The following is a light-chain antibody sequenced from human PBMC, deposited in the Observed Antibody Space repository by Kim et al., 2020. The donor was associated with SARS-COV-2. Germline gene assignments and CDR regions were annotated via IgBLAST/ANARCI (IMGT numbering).Light chain of an antibody. J-gene: IGKJ2*01. V-gene: IGKV1-33*01. CDR2: DAS. CDR1: QDIIDY. Sequence: SASVGDRVTITCQASQDIIDYLNWYQQKPGKAPKLLIYDASNLEPGVPSRFSGSGSGTTFTFTISSLQPEDIATYYCQQYDNLPYTFGQGTKLEIK. CDR3: QQYDNLPYT.